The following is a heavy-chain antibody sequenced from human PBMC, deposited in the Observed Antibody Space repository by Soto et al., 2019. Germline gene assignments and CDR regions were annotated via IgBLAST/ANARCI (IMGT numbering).Heavy chain of an antibody. CDR2: ISGSGGST. CDR3: ARDIGIAVAGTLGY. CDR1: GFTFSSYA. V-gene: IGHV3-23*01. Sequence: GGSLRLSCAASGFTFSSYAMSWVRQAPGKGLEWVSAISGSGGSTYYADSVKGRFTISRDNSKNTLYLQMNSLRAEDTAVYYCARDIGIAVAGTLGYWGQGTLVTVSS. J-gene: IGHJ4*02. D-gene: IGHD6-19*01.